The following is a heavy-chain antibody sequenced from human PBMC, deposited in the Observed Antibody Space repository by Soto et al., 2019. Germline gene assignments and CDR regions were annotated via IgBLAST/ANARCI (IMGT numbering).Heavy chain of an antibody. CDR2: IHYTGST. CDR3: ARDLTISSTDGPLDP. CDR1: GGSMSRYY. D-gene: IGHD1-1*01. J-gene: IGHJ5*02. V-gene: IGHV4-59*01. Sequence: SETLSLTCTVSGGSMSRYYWTWIRQPPGKGLEWIGNIHYTGSTNYNPSLKSRVTILLGTSTSQFSLKVSSVTAAYTAVYYCARDLTISSTDGPLDPWGHGTLVTVSS.